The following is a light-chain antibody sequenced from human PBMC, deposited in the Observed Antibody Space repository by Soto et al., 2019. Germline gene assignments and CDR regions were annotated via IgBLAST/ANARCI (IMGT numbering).Light chain of an antibody. CDR1: QSLQHRNGYNY. Sequence: EPASISCRSDQSLQHRNGYNYLAWYLQKPGQSPRLLIYLGSLRASGVPDRFRGSGSGTDFTLKISRVEAEDVGVYYCMQALQTPITFGQGTRLEIE. CDR3: MQALQTPIT. V-gene: IGKV2-28*01. J-gene: IGKJ5*01. CDR2: LGS.